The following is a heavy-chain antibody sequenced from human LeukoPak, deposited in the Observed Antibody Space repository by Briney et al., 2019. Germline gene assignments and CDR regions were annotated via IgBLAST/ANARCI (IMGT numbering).Heavy chain of an antibody. CDR1: GGSFSGYY. J-gene: IGHJ4*02. D-gene: IGHD5-18*01. CDR3: ARDPSGYSYGYYFDY. CDR2: INHSGST. V-gene: IGHV4-34*01. Sequence: SETLSLTCAVYGGSFSGYYWSWIRQPPGKGLEWIGEINHSGSTNYNLSLKSRVTISIDTSKNQFSLKLSSVTAADTAVYYCARDPSGYSYGYYFDYWGQGTLVTVSS.